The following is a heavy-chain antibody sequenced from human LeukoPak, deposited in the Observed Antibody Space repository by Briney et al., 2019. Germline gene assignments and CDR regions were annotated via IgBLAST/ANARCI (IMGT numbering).Heavy chain of an antibody. CDR2: IYYSGST. V-gene: IGHV4-39*07. CDR3: ARGGRHNWIPQRVWFDP. Sequence: SSETLSLTCTVSGGSISSSSYYWGWIRQPPGKGLEWIGSIYYSGSTYYNPSLKSRVTISVDTSKNQFSLKLSSVTAADTAVYYCARGGRHNWIPQRVWFDPWGQGTLVTVSS. CDR1: GGSISSSSYY. D-gene: IGHD1-20*01. J-gene: IGHJ5*02.